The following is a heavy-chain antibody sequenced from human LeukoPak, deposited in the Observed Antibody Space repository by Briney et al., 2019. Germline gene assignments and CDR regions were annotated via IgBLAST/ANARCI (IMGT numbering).Heavy chain of an antibody. J-gene: IGHJ4*02. CDR3: AGGITMVRGVDY. CDR2: ISSSSSYI. CDR1: GFTFSSYS. D-gene: IGHD3-10*01. V-gene: IGHV3-21*01. Sequence: GGSLRLSCAASGFTFSSYSMNWVRQAPGKGLEWVSSISSSSSYIYYADSVKGRFTISRDNAKNSLYLQMNSLRAEDTAVYYCAGGITMVRGVDYWGQGTLVTVSS.